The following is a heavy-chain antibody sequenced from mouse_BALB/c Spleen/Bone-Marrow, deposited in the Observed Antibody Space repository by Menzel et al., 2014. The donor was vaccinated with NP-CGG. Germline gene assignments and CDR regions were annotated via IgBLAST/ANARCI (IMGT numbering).Heavy chain of an antibody. CDR1: GYTFTSYW. V-gene: IGHV1-7*01. Sequence: QLQLQQSGAELAKPGASVKMSCKAFGYTFTSYWMHWVKQRPGQGLEWIGYINPSTTYSAYNQKFKDKATLTADKSSSTAYMQLSSLTSEDSAVYYCALYYRYDYFDYWGQGTTLTVSS. D-gene: IGHD2-14*01. CDR2: INPSTTYS. CDR3: ALYYRYDYFDY. J-gene: IGHJ2*01.